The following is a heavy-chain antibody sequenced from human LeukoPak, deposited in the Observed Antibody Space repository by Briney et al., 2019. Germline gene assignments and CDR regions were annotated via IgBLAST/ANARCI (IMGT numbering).Heavy chain of an antibody. Sequence: SVKVSCKASGGTFSSYAISWMRQAPGQGLEWMEGIIPIFGTANYAQKFKRRVTITADEYTSTAQMEQSSLRSEDTAVYYRARRRSIQLGASFDYWGQGTLVTVSS. V-gene: IGHV1-69*13. J-gene: IGHJ4*02. CDR2: IIPIFGTA. CDR1: GGTFSSYA. CDR3: ARRRSIQLGASFDY. D-gene: IGHD5-18*01.